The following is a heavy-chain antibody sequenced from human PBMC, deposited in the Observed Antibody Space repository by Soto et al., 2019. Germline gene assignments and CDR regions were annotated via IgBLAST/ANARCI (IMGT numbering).Heavy chain of an antibody. CDR1: GYSFSNSY. CDR2: ISADSGNT. D-gene: IGHD2-15*01. V-gene: IGHV1-18*04. CDR3: VRVHCSSDGCYFTDY. J-gene: IGHJ4*03. Sequence: ASVKVSCKASGYSFSNSYIHWVRQAPGQGLEWMGWISADSGNTHYAQKLQDRVTMTTDTSTSTAYMEMRSLRSDDTAVYYCVRVHCSSDGCYFTDYWGQGTMVTVSS.